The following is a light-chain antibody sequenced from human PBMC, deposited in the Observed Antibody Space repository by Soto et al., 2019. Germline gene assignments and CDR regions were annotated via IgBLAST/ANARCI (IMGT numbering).Light chain of an antibody. J-gene: IGLJ2*01. Sequence: QSVLTQPASVSGSPGQSITLSCTGTSSDVGAYDYVSWYQQHPGRAPKLIIFEVSNRPSGVSNRFSGSKSANTASLTISGLQAKDEAHYYCTSHTTSTTLPVVFGGGTKLTVL. CDR3: TSHTTSTTLPVV. CDR2: EVS. V-gene: IGLV2-14*01. CDR1: SSDVGAYDY.